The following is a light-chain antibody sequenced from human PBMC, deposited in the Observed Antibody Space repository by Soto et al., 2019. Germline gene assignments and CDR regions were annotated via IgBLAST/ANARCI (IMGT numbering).Light chain of an antibody. J-gene: IGKJ1*01. V-gene: IGKV1-5*01. CDR3: QQYNTYPWT. CDR2: DAS. Sequence: DIQMTQSPATLSASVGDRVTITCRASQSISSWLAWYQQKPGKVPKLLIDDASSLESGVPSRFSGSGSGTEFTLTISSLQPDDFATYYCQQYNTYPWTFGQGTKVESK. CDR1: QSISSW.